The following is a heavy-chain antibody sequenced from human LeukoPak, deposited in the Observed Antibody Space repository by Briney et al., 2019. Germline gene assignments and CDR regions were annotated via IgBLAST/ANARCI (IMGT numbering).Heavy chain of an antibody. J-gene: IGHJ6*03. CDR2: ISGSGGST. Sequence: GGSLRLSCAASGFIFSSYGMSWVRQAPGKGLEWVSAISGSGGSTYYADSVKGRFTISRDNSKNTLYLQMNSLRAEDTAVYYCAKDRPRWSRVYYYYMDVWGKGTTVTISS. CDR1: GFIFSSYG. CDR3: AKDRPRWSRVYYYYMDV. D-gene: IGHD4-23*01. V-gene: IGHV3-23*01.